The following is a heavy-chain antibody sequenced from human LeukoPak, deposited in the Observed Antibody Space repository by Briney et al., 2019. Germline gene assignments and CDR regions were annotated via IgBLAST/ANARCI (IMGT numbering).Heavy chain of an antibody. V-gene: IGHV4-34*01. CDR1: GGSFSGYY. D-gene: IGHD2/OR15-2a*01. CDR3: ASPFLSGPVYYYYYYMDV. J-gene: IGHJ6*03. Sequence: PSETLSLTCAVYGGSFSGYYWSWIRQPPGKGLEWIGEINHSGSTNYNPSLKSRVTISVDTSKNQFSLKLSSVTAADTAVYYCASPFLSGPVYYYYYYMDVWGKGTTVTVSS. CDR2: INHSGST.